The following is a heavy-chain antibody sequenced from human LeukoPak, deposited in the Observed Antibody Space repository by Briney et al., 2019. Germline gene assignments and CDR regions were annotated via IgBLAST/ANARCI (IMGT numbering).Heavy chain of an antibody. CDR3: ARIVCSSTSCLYYFDY. CDR1: GGSISSGGYY. CDR2: INHSGST. V-gene: IGHV4-31*03. D-gene: IGHD2-2*01. J-gene: IGHJ4*02. Sequence: SETLSLTCTVSGGSISSGGYYWSWIRQHPGKGLEWIGEINHSGSTNYNPSLKSRVTISVDTSKNQFSLKLSSVTAADTAVYYCARIVCSSTSCLYYFDYWGQGTLVTVSS.